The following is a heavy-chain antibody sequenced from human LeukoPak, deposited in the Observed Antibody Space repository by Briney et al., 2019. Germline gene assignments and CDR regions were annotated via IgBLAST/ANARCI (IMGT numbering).Heavy chain of an antibody. Sequence: SSETLSLTCTVSGGSISSSSYYWGWIRQPPGKGLEWIGSIYYSGSTYYNSSLKSRVTISVDTSKNQFSLKLSSVTAADTAVYYCARRYQLLYFDYWGQGTLDTVSS. J-gene: IGHJ4*02. CDR3: ARRYQLLYFDY. D-gene: IGHD2-2*01. CDR1: GGSISSSSYY. CDR2: IYYSGST. V-gene: IGHV4-39*01.